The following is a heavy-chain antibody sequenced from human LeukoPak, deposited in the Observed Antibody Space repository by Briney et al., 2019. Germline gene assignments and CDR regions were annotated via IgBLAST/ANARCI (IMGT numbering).Heavy chain of an antibody. D-gene: IGHD6-13*01. CDR2: ISYDGSNK. Sequence: GGSLRLSCAASGFTFSSYAMHWVRQAPGKGLEWVAVISYDGSNKYYADSVKGRFTISRDNSKNTLYLQMNSLRAEDTAAYYCARDRGANRIAAAGMIYWGQGTLVTVSS. J-gene: IGHJ4*02. CDR1: GFTFSSYA. V-gene: IGHV3-30-3*01. CDR3: ARDRGANRIAAAGMIY.